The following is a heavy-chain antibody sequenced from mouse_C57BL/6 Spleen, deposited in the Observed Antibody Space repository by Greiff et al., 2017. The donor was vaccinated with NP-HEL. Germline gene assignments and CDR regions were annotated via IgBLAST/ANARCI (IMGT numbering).Heavy chain of an antibody. CDR3: AREGYSNYVWYFDV. CDR2: INPSNGGT. D-gene: IGHD2-5*01. Sequence: VQLQQSGTELVKPGASVKLSCKASGYTFTSYWMHWVKQRPGQGLEWIGNINPSNGGTNYNEKFKSKATLTVDKSSSTAYMQLSSLTSEDSAVYYCAREGYSNYVWYFDVWGTGTTVTVSS. CDR1: GYTFTSYW. V-gene: IGHV1-53*01. J-gene: IGHJ1*03.